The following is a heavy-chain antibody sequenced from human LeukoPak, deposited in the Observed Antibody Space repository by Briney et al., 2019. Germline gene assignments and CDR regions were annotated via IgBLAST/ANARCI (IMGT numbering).Heavy chain of an antibody. CDR3: AKREYSSSWYWRSADYYYGMDV. J-gene: IGHJ6*02. V-gene: IGHV3-23*01. CDR2: ISGSGGST. Sequence: GGSLRLSCAASGFTFSSYAMSWVRQAPGKGLEWVSAISGSGGSTYYADSVKGRFTISRDNSKNTLYLQMNSLRAEDTAVYYCAKREYSSSWYWRSADYYYGMDVWGQGTTVTVSS. CDR1: GFTFSSYA. D-gene: IGHD6-13*01.